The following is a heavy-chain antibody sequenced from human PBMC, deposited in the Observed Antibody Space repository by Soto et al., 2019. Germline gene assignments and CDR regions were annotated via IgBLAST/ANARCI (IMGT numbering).Heavy chain of an antibody. V-gene: IGHV1-58*01. CDR2: IVVGSGNT. D-gene: IGHD2-15*01. CDR3: AAAVEYCSGGSCYSRGRFYYYGMDV. Sequence: EASVKVSCKASGFTFTSSAVQWVRQARGQRLEWIGWIVVGSGNTNYAQKFQERVTITRDMSTSTAYMELSSLRSEDTAVYYCAAAVEYCSGGSCYSRGRFYYYGMDVWGQGTTVTVSS. CDR1: GFTFTSSA. J-gene: IGHJ6*02.